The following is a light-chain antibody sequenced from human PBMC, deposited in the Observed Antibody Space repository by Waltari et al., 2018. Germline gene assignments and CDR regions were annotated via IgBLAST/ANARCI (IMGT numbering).Light chain of an antibody. CDR2: ADT. CDR1: NIGHAF. CDR3: QVWDITTDVL. J-gene: IGLJ7*01. Sequence: SYDLTQPPSVSVSPGQTDRITWGGGNIGHAFVYWYQQKPPQAPLLVIFADTERPSGIPERFSGSNSGTTATLTISGVEAGDEAAYYCQVWDITTDVLFGGGTRLTVL. V-gene: IGLV3-21*02.